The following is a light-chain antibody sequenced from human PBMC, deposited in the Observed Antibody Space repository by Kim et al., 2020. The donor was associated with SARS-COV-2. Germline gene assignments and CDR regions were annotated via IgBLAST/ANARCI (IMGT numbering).Light chain of an antibody. Sequence: DIQMTQSPSTLSASVGDRVTITCRASQSISSWLAWYQQKPGKAPKLLIYDASSLESGVPSRCSGSGSGTEFTLTISSLQPDDFATYYGQQYKTFGQGTTVDIK. V-gene: IGKV1-5*01. CDR1: QSISSW. CDR3: QQYKT. J-gene: IGKJ1*01. CDR2: DAS.